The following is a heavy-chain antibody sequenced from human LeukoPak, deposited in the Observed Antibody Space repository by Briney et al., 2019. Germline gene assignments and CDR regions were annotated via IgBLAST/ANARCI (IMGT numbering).Heavy chain of an antibody. J-gene: IGHJ6*03. CDR3: AREASTSFYYYMDV. Sequence: PSETLSLTCSVSGGSISSYYWSWIRQPPGKGLEWIGYIYYSASTNYNPSLKSRVTISVDTSKNQFSLKLSSVTAADTAVYYCAREASTSFYYYMDVWGKGTTVTVSS. CDR2: IYYSAST. V-gene: IGHV4-59*01. CDR1: GGSISSYY. D-gene: IGHD3-16*02.